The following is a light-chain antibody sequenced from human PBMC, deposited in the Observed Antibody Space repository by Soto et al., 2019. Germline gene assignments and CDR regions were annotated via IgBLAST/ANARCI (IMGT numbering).Light chain of an antibody. Sequence: QSALTQPASVSGSPGQSITISCTGTSSDVGSYNLVSWYQQHPGKAPKLMIYEGSKRPSGVSNRFSGSTSGNTASLTISGLHADDEADYYCCSYAGRSTLVFGGGTKLTVL. CDR2: EGS. CDR3: CSYAGRSTLV. CDR1: SSDVGSYNL. J-gene: IGLJ2*01. V-gene: IGLV2-23*01.